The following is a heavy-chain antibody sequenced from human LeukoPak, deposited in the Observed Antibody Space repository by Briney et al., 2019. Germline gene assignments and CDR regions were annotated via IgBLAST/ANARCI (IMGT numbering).Heavy chain of an antibody. D-gene: IGHD4-17*01. J-gene: IGHJ6*02. V-gene: IGHV3-30*04. CDR2: ISYHGRKK. CDR1: GFTFGTYA. Sequence: GSLRLSCAASGFTFGTYAMHWVRQAPGKGLEWVAMISYHGRKKLYADSVKGRFSISRDNAENTLFLQMNSLRHDETAVYYCARVASLSVTHYYYYGMDVWGRGTPVSVSS. CDR3: ARVASLSVTHYYYYGMDV.